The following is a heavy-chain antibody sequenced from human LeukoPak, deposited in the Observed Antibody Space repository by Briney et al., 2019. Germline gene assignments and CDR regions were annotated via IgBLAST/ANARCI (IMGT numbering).Heavy chain of an antibody. V-gene: IGHV4-34*01. J-gene: IGHJ5*02. Sequence: SETLSLTCAVYGGSFSGYYWSWIRQPPGKGLEWIGEINHSGSTNYNPPLKSRVTISVDTSKNQFSLKLSSVTAADTAVYYCARDRVYDFWSGYPNWFDPWGQGTLVTVSS. D-gene: IGHD3-3*01. CDR3: ARDRVYDFWSGYPNWFDP. CDR2: INHSGST. CDR1: GGSFSGYY.